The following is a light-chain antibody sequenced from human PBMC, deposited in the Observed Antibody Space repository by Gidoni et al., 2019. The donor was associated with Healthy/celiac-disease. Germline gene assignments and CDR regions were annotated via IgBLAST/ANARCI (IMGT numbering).Light chain of an antibody. CDR3: QQRSNWPPYT. CDR1: RSVSSY. V-gene: IGKV3-11*01. Sequence: EIVLTQSPATLSLSPGERATLSCRASRSVSSYLAWYQQKPGQAPRLLIYDASNRATGFPARFSGSGSGTDFTLTISSLEPEDFAVYYCQQRSNWPPYTFGQGTKLEIK. CDR2: DAS. J-gene: IGKJ2*01.